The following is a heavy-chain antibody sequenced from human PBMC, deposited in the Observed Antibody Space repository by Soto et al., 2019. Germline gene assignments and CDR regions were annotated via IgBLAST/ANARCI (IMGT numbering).Heavy chain of an antibody. CDR3: AREKSVGMDV. D-gene: IGHD4-17*01. CDR1: GFTFSSYA. V-gene: IGHV3-30-3*01. CDR2: ISYDGSNK. Sequence: PGGSLRLSCAASGFTFSSYAMHWVRQAPGKGLEWVAVISYDGSNKYYADSVKGRFTISRDNSKNTLYLQMNSLRAEDTAVYYCAREKSVGMDVWGQGTTVTVSS. J-gene: IGHJ6*02.